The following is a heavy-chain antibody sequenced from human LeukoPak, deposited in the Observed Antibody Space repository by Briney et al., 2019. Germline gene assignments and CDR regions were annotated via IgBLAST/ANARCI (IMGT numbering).Heavy chain of an antibody. D-gene: IGHD6-19*01. CDR2: INPNSGGT. V-gene: IGHV1-2*02. J-gene: IGHJ4*02. CDR3: ARDLAVAGTMVEFDY. Sequence: ASVKVPCKASGYTFTGYYMHWVRQAPGQGLEWMGWINPNSGGTNYAQKFQGRVTMTRDTSISAAYMELSRLRSDDTAVYYCARDLAVAGTMVEFDYWGQGTLVTVSS. CDR1: GYTFTGYY.